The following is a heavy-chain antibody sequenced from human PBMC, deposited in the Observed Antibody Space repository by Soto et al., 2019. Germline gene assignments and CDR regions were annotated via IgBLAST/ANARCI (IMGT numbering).Heavy chain of an antibody. J-gene: IGHJ6*02. CDR2: SIPIFGTA. V-gene: IGHV1-69*01. CDR1: GGTFNNYP. CDR3: ARGRGDRGDDPYYYFDMDV. D-gene: IGHD5-18*01. Sequence: QVQLVQSGAEVKKPASSVKVSCKASGGTFNNYPITWVRQAPGEGLEWMGGSIPIFGTANYAQNFQGRVTISVDQSTRTTSMELSRLRSEATAVYYWARGRGDRGDDPYYYFDMDVWGQGTTVTVSS.